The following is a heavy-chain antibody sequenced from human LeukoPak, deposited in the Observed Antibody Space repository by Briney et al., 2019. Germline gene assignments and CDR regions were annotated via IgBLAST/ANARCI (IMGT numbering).Heavy chain of an antibody. CDR1: GHPFSSFT. CDR2: ISSSSTYT. D-gene: IGHD3-3*01. Sequence: GGSLRLSCTVSGHPFSSFTLNWVRQSPGKGPEWVSSISSSSTYTYYADSVKGRFTISRDNAKNSLFLQMNSLRDDDTGVYFCATDTLRFRMDVWGKGTTAIVSS. V-gene: IGHV3-21*01. J-gene: IGHJ6*04. CDR3: ATDTLRFRMDV.